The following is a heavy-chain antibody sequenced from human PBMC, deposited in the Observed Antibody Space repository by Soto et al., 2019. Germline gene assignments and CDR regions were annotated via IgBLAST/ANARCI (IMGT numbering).Heavy chain of an antibody. D-gene: IGHD3-16*01. CDR2: IYYSGST. J-gene: IGHJ4*02. V-gene: IGHV4-31*03. CDR3: SRGPGGVRYHGWLSYFDY. Sequence: PSETLSLTCTVSGGSISSGGYYWSWIRQHPGKGLEWIGYIYYSGSTYYNPSLKSRVTISVDTSKNQFSLKLSSVTAADTAVYYCSRGPGGVRYHGWLSYFDYWGQGTLVTVSS. CDR1: GGSISSGGYY.